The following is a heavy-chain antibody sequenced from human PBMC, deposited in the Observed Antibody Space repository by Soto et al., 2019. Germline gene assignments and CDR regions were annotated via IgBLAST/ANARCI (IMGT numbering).Heavy chain of an antibody. J-gene: IGHJ4*02. CDR1: GFSFSSHW. V-gene: IGHV3-74*01. D-gene: IGHD2-2*01. Sequence: PGGSLRLSCAASGFSFSSHWMHWIRQAQEKGLVWVSHINRDGSSTAYADSVKGRFTISRDNAKNTLYLQMDSLRADDTAVYYCAKTPISYCSSTSCYRYFDYWGRGTLVTVSS. CDR2: INRDGSST. CDR3: AKTPISYCSSTSCYRYFDY.